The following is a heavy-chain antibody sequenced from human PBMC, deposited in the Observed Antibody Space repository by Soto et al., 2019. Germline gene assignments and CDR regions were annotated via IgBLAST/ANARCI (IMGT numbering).Heavy chain of an antibody. CDR2: ISSSRSTI. D-gene: IGHD3-22*01. J-gene: IGHJ4*02. V-gene: IGHV3-48*02. CDR1: GFTFSSYS. Sequence: EVQLVESGGGSVQPGGSLRLSCAASGFTFSSYSMNWVRQAPGKGLEWVSYISSSRSTIYYADSVKGRFTISRDNAKNSLNLQMNSLRDEDTAIYYCASGPHSSGYYPHLDYWGKGTLVTVSS. CDR3: ASGPHSSGYYPHLDY.